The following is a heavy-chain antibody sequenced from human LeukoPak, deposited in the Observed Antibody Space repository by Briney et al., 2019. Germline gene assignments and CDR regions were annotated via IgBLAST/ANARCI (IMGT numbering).Heavy chain of an antibody. V-gene: IGHV3-23*01. D-gene: IGHD3-3*01. CDR3: AKKTTFWSGYYDY. CDR1: GFTFSSYA. J-gene: IGHJ4*02. Sequence: SGGSLRLSCAASGFTFSSYAMSWVRQAPGKGLEWVSGISGSGGSTYYADSVKGRFTISRDNSKNTLYLQMNSLRGEDTAVYYCAKKTTFWSGYYDYWGQGTLVTVSS. CDR2: ISGSGGST.